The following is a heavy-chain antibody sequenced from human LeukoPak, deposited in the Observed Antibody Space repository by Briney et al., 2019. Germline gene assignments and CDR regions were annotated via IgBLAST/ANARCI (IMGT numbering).Heavy chain of an antibody. D-gene: IGHD3-3*01. V-gene: IGHV4-59*01. CDR3: ARGSKIFGVVTLFDP. Sequence: SETLSLTCTVSGVSISSYYWSWIRQPPGKGLEWIGYIYYSGSTNYNPSLKSRVTISVDTSKNQCSLKLSSVTAADTAVYYCARGSKIFGVVTLFDPWGQGTLVTVSS. J-gene: IGHJ5*02. CDR2: IYYSGST. CDR1: GVSISSYY.